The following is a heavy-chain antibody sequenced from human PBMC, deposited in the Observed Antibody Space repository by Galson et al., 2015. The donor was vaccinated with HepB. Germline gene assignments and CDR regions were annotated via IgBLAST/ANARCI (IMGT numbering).Heavy chain of an antibody. CDR3: ARAGESGYDRFGDFDY. CDR2: INSDGSST. CDR1: GFTFSSYW. J-gene: IGHJ4*02. D-gene: IGHD5-12*01. V-gene: IGHV3-74*01. Sequence: SLRLSCAASGFTFSSYWMHWVRQAPGKGLVWVSRINSDGSSTSYADSVKGRFTISRDNAKNTLYLQMNSLRAEDTAVYYCARAGESGYDRFGDFDYLGQGTLVTVSS.